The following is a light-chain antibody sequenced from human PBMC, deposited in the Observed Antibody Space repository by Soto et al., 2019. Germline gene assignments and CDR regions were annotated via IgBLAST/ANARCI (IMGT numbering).Light chain of an antibody. CDR1: QSVLFISNNNNF. V-gene: IGKV4-1*01. CDR3: PHFFHTPT. CDR2: WAS. J-gene: IGKJ1*01. Sequence: IVMTQSPDFLSVSLGERATINCRANQSVLFISNNNNFLAWYQHKPGQPHKLFLNWASTRESGVPDRFSGSGTGTDFTLTISSLHAEDVSGYYCPHFFHTPTFGQGTKVEI.